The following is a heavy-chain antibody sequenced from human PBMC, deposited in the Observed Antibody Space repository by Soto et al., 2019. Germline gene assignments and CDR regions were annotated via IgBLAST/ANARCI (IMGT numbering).Heavy chain of an antibody. Sequence: GGSLRLSCAASGFTFSSYAMSWVRRAPGKGLEWVSAISGSGGSTYYADSVKGRFTISRDNSKNTLYLQMNSLRAEDTAVYYCASAEDDYGDDDAFDIWGQGTMVTVSS. D-gene: IGHD4-17*01. J-gene: IGHJ3*02. CDR1: GFTFSSYA. V-gene: IGHV3-23*01. CDR2: ISGSGGST. CDR3: ASAEDDYGDDDAFDI.